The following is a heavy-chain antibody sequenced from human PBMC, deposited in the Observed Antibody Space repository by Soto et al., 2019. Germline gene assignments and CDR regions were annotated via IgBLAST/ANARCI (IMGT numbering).Heavy chain of an antibody. CDR3: ASVGYCSSTSCHGYFDL. CDR1: GYTFTSYD. V-gene: IGHV1-18*01. J-gene: IGHJ2*01. Sequence: ASVKVSCKASGYTFTSYDISWVRQAPGQGLEWMGWISAYNGNTNYAQKLQGRVTMTTDTSTSTAYMELRSLRSDDTAVYYCASVGYCSSTSCHGYFDLWGRGTLVTVSS. D-gene: IGHD2-2*01. CDR2: ISAYNGNT.